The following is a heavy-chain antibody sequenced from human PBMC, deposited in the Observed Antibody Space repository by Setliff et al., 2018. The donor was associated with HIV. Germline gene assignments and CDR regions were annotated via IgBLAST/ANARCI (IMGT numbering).Heavy chain of an antibody. J-gene: IGHJ6*03. Sequence: PSETLSLTCAVYGGSFSDYYWTWIRQPPEKGLEWIGKINHSGSTHYNPSLKSRVTISVDTSKNQFSLKLSSVTAADTAVYYCARGYPVSYYYYMDVWGKGTTVTVSS. CDR1: GGSFSDYY. V-gene: IGHV4-34*09. D-gene: IGHD3-16*02. CDR2: INHSGST. CDR3: ARGYPVSYYYYMDV.